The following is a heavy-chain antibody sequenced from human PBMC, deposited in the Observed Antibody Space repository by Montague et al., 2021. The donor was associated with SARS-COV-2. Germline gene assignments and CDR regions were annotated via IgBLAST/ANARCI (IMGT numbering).Heavy chain of an antibody. CDR2: IYYSGST. Sequence: SETLSLTCTVSGGSISSYYWSWIRQPPGKGLEWIGYIYYSGSTNYNPSLKSRVTISVDTSKNQFSLKLSSVTAADTAVYYCASQVPDFWSGIDYWGHGTPVTVSS. CDR1: GGSISSYY. D-gene: IGHD3-3*01. CDR3: ASQVPDFWSGIDY. V-gene: IGHV4-59*01. J-gene: IGHJ4*01.